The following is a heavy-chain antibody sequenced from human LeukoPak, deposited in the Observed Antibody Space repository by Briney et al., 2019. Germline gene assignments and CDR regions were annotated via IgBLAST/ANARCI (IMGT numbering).Heavy chain of an antibody. CDR2: ISGSGGSA. J-gene: IGHJ4*02. CDR3: AKGRMVRGVIIDFDY. V-gene: IGHV3-23*01. CDR1: GFTFSNFD. Sequence: GGSLRLSCAASGFTFSNFDMSWVRQVPGKGLEWVSAISGSGGSAYYADSVKGRFTNSRDNSKNTLYLQMNSLRAEDTAVYYCAKGRMVRGVIIDFDYWGQGTLVTVSS. D-gene: IGHD3-10*01.